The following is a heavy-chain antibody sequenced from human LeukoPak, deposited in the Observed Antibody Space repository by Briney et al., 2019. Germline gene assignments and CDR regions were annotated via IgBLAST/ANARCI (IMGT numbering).Heavy chain of an antibody. D-gene: IGHD3-22*01. V-gene: IGHV3-21*04. J-gene: IGHJ4*02. CDR1: GFTFSSYS. CDR2: ISSSSSYI. CDR3: AKAYYDSSGYYYIPFDY. Sequence: GGSLRLSCAASGFTFSSYSMNWVRQAPGKGLEWVSSISSSSSYIYYADSVKGRFTIYRDNAKNSLYLQMNSLRAEDPAVYYCAKAYYDSSGYYYIPFDYWGQGTLVTVSS.